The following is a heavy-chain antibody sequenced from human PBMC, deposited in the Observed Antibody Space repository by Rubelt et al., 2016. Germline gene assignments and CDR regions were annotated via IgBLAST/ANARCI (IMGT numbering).Heavy chain of an antibody. D-gene: IGHD3-22*01. J-gene: IGHJ5*02. CDR2: INHSGST. V-gene: IGHV4-34*01. Sequence: CAASGFTFSSYAMSWIRQPPGKGLEWIGEINHSGSTNYNPSLKSRVTISVDTVRNQLSRKLSYVTAAETAVHYCAGGSPTYYYDSSGFNRSPNWFDPWGQGTLVTVSS. CDR3: AGGSPTYYYDSSGFNRSPNWFDP. CDR1: GFTFSSYA.